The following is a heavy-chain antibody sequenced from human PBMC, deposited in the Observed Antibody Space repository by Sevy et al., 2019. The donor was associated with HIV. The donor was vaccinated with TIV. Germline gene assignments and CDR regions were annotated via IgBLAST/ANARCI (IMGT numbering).Heavy chain of an antibody. Sequence: GGSLRLSCAASGFTFSNAWMNWVRQAPGKGLEWVGRVKSKTDGGTTDNAEPVKGRFTISRDDSKNTLYLQMNSLKTEDTAVYYCTTVRVVRGVITQDYWGQGTLVTVSS. D-gene: IGHD3-10*01. CDR3: TTVRVVRGVITQDY. J-gene: IGHJ4*02. CDR2: VKSKTDGGTT. CDR1: GFTFSNAW. V-gene: IGHV3-15*07.